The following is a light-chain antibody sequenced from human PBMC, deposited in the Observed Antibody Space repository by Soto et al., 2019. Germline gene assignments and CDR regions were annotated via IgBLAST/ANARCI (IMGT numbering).Light chain of an antibody. CDR3: QHYSSYSDA. J-gene: IGKJ1*01. CDR2: KAS. CDR1: QTISSW. V-gene: IGKV1-5*03. Sequence: DIQMTQSPSTLSGSVGDRVTITCRASQTISSWLAWYQQKPGKAPKLLIYKASTIKSGVPSRFSGSGSGTEFTLTISSLQPDDFATYYCQHYSSYSDAFGQGTKVELK.